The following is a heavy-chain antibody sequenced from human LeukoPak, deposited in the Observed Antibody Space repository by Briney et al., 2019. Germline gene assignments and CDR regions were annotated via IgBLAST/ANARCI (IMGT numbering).Heavy chain of an antibody. J-gene: IGHJ3*02. CDR1: GFRFSSCW. V-gene: IGHV3-21*01. CDR3: ARGVTGFDAFDI. Sequence: GGSLRLSCAASGFRFSSCWMHWVRQAPGKGLEWVSSISSSSSYIYYADSVKGRFTISRDNAKNSLYLQMNSLRAEDTAVCYCARGVTGFDAFDIWGQGTMFTV. D-gene: IGHD2-8*02. CDR2: ISSSSSYI.